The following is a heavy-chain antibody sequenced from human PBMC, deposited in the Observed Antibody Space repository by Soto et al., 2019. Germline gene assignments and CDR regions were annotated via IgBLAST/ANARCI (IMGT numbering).Heavy chain of an antibody. V-gene: IGHV1-46*01. J-gene: IGHJ4*02. D-gene: IGHD2-8*01. CDR2: INPSGGST. CDR3: ARVGGTNGVCDY. Sequence: ASVKVSCKASGYTFTSYDINWVRQAPGQGLEWMGIINPSGGSTSYAQKFQGRVTMTRDTSTSTVYMELSSLRSEDTAVYYCARVGGTNGVCDYWGQGTLVTVSS. CDR1: GYTFTSYD.